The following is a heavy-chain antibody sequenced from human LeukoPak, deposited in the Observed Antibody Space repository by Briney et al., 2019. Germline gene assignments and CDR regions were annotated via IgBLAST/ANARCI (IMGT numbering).Heavy chain of an antibody. Sequence: GESLKISCKGSGYSFTSHWIGWVRQMPGKGLEWMGIVYPGDSDTRYSPSFQGQVTISADKSISTAYLQWSSLKASDTAMYYCARPADYSIHAFDIWGQGTMVTVSS. CDR3: ARPADYSIHAFDI. J-gene: IGHJ3*02. V-gene: IGHV5-51*01. CDR2: VYPGDSDT. D-gene: IGHD4-11*01. CDR1: GYSFTSHW.